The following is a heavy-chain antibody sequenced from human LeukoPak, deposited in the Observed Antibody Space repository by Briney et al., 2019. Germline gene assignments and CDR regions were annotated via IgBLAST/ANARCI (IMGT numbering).Heavy chain of an antibody. Sequence: PGGSLRLSCAASGFTFSSYSMNWVRQAPGKGLEWVSSISSGNTYIYYADSVKGRFTISRDNTKNSLYLQMNSLRAEDTAVYYCARKYDFWSAYSDHWGQGTLVTVSS. CDR3: ARKYDFWSAYSDH. J-gene: IGHJ4*02. D-gene: IGHD3-3*01. V-gene: IGHV3-21*01. CDR1: GFTFSSYS. CDR2: ISSGNTYI.